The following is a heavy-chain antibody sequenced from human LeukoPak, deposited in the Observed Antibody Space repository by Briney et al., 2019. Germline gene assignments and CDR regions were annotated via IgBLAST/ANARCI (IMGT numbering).Heavy chain of an antibody. D-gene: IGHD6-19*01. CDR3: ARMQEDSSGWSFDY. Sequence: PSETLSLTCTVSGGSIRSSYYYWGWIRQPPGKGLEWIGSIYGSGSTYYNPSLKSRVTISVDTSKNQFSLKLSSVTAADTAVYYCARMQEDSSGWSFDYWGQGTLVTVSS. V-gene: IGHV4-39*07. CDR1: GGSIRSSYYY. CDR2: IYGSGST. J-gene: IGHJ4*02.